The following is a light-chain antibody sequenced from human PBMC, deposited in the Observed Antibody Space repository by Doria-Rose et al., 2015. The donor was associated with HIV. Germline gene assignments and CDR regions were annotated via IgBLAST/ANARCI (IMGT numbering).Light chain of an antibody. CDR2: EVN. CDR1: SNDVGSYNL. Sequence: QPVLTQSASVSGSPGQSITISCTGTSNDVGSYNLVSWYQQHPGKAPKLMIYEVNKRPSGVSYRFSGSKSGNTASLTISGLQAEDEADYYCCSYAGTPLVFGSGTKVTCL. CDR3: CSYAGTPLV. J-gene: IGLJ1*01. V-gene: IGLV2-23*02.